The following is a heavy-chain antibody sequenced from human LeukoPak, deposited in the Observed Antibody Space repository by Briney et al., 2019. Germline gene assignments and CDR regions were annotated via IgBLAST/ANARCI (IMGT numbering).Heavy chain of an antibody. D-gene: IGHD3-3*01. Sequence: PGGSLRLSCAASGFTFDDYAMHWVRQAPGKGLEWVSLISWDGGSTYYADSVKGRFTISRDNSKNSLYLQMNSLRAEDTALYYCAKVAGYDFWYFDLWGRGTLVTVSS. CDR3: AKVAGYDFWYFDL. J-gene: IGHJ2*01. CDR1: GFTFDDYA. CDR2: ISWDGGST. V-gene: IGHV3-43D*03.